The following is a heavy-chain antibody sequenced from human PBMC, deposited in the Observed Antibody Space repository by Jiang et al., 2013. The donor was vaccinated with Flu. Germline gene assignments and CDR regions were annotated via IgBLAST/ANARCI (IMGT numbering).Heavy chain of an antibody. Sequence: GLVKPSETLSLTCTVSGGSISSYYWSWIRQPPGKGLEWIGYIHYSGSTNYNPSLKSRVTISVDTSKNQFSLKLSSVTAADTAVYYCARGPKNSSGYYYFGWFDPWGQGTLVTVSS. CDR3: ARGPKNSSGYYYFGWFDP. D-gene: IGHD3-22*01. J-gene: IGHJ5*02. V-gene: IGHV4-59*01. CDR1: GGSISSYY. CDR2: IHYSGST.